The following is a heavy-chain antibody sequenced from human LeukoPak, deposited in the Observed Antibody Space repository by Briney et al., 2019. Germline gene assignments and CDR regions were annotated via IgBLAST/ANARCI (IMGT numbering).Heavy chain of an antibody. J-gene: IGHJ4*02. Sequence: SETLSLTCTVSGGSISSSSYYWGRIRQPPGKGLEWIGSIYYSGSTYYNPSLKGRVTISVDTSKNQFSLKLSSVTAADTAVYYCARHTLVAVTRTFDYWGQGSLVTVSS. CDR3: ARHTLVAVTRTFDY. CDR1: GGSISSSSYY. CDR2: IYYSGST. D-gene: IGHD2-15*01. V-gene: IGHV4-39*01.